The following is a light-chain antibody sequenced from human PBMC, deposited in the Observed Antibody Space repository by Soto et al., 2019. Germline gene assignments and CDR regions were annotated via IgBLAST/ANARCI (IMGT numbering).Light chain of an antibody. J-gene: IGKJ5*01. V-gene: IGKV1-12*01. CDR1: QDINIY. Sequence: DIQMTQSPSSLFASVVDRVTITCQATQDINIYLNWYQQKPGRAPELLIHAASSLQSGVPSRFSGSGSGTDFTLTINSLQPEDFATYYCQQAYSFPITFGQGTRLEIK. CDR3: QQAYSFPIT. CDR2: AAS.